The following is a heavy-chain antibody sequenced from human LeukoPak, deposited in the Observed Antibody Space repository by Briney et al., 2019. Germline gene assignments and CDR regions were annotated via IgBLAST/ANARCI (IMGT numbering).Heavy chain of an antibody. J-gene: IGHJ5*02. Sequence: ASVKVSCKASGYTFTGYYMHWVRQAPGQGLEWMGWINPNSGGTKYAQKFQGRVTMTRDTSLSPAYMQLSRLRSDDTAVYYCERDWVHGGYSYGXNWFXXWGQGTLVT. D-gene: IGHD5-18*01. CDR3: ERDWVHGGYSYGXNWFXX. CDR2: INPNSGGT. V-gene: IGHV1-2*02. CDR1: GYTFTGYY.